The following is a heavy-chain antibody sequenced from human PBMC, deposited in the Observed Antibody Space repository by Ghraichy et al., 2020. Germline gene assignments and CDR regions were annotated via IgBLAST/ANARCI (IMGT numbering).Heavy chain of an antibody. J-gene: IGHJ3*02. V-gene: IGHV3-74*01. D-gene: IGHD3-10*01. CDR1: GFTFSSYW. Sequence: GGSLRLSCAASGFTFSSYWMHWVRQAPGKGLVWVSRINSDGSSTSYADSVKGRFTISRDNAKNTLYLQMNSLRAEDTAVYYCARDLTMVHGLSAFDIWGQGTMVTVSS. CDR2: INSDGSST. CDR3: ARDLTMVHGLSAFDI.